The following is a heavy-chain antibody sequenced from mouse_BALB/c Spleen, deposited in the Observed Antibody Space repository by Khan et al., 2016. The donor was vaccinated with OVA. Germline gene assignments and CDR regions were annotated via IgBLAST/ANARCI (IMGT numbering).Heavy chain of an antibody. J-gene: IGHJ3*01. CDR3: ARHNYGPFAY. D-gene: IGHD1-1*01. CDR1: GFTFSTYA. Sequence: EVELVESGGDLVKPGGSLKLSCSASGFTFSTYAMSWVRQTPEKRLEWVATISSGGDNIFYPDSVKGRFPISRDNAKNTLYLQMSSLRSEDTAIYYCARHNYGPFAYWGQGTLVTVSA. CDR2: ISSGGDNI. V-gene: IGHV5-9-3*01.